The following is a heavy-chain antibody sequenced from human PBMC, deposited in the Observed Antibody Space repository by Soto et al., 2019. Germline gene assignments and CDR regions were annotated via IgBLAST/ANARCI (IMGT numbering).Heavy chain of an antibody. D-gene: IGHD3-22*01. Sequence: ASVKVSCKASGYTFTSYGISWVRQAPGQGLEWMGWISAYNGNTNYAQKLQGRVTMTTDTSTSTAYMELRSLRSDDTAVYYCARDLYYYDSSGYYYVLYRFDYWGQGTLVTVSS. CDR3: ARDLYYYDSSGYYYVLYRFDY. V-gene: IGHV1-18*01. CDR1: GYTFTSYG. J-gene: IGHJ4*02. CDR2: ISAYNGNT.